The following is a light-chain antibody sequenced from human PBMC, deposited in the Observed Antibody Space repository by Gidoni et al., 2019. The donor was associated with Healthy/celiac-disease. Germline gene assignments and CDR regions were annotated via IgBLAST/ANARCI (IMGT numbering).Light chain of an antibody. CDR1: ALPKQY. CDR2: KDS. J-gene: IGLJ2*01. CDR3: QSADSSGTLVV. Sequence: SYELTQPPSVSVPPGQTARITCSGDALPKQYAYWYQQKPGPAPVMVIYKDSERPSGIPERFSGSSSGTTVTLTISGVQAEDEADYYCQSADSSGTLVVFGGGTKLTVL. V-gene: IGLV3-25*03.